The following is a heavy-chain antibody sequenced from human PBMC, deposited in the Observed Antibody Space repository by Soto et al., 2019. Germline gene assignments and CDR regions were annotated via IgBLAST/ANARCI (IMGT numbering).Heavy chain of an antibody. Sequence: SQTLSLTCAISGDSVSSNSAAWNWIRQSPSRGLEWLGRTYYRSKWYNDYAVSVKSRITINPDTSKNQFSLQLNSVTPEDTAVYYCARGHNWNYVDWFDPWGQGTLVTVSS. V-gene: IGHV6-1*01. CDR1: GDSVSSNSAA. CDR2: TYYRSKWYN. CDR3: ARGHNWNYVDWFDP. J-gene: IGHJ5*02. D-gene: IGHD1-7*01.